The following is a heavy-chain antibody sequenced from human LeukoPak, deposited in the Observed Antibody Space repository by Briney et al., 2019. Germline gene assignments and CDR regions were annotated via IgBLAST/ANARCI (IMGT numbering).Heavy chain of an antibody. J-gene: IGHJ4*02. D-gene: IGHD1-1*01. CDR3: ARDITELERLFDY. CDR2: ISSSSSSI. V-gene: IGHV3-48*01. CDR1: GFTFSSYR. Sequence: GGSLRLSCAASGFTFSSYRMNWVRQAPGKGLEWVSGISSSSSSIGNADSVKSRFTISRDNAKNSLYLQMNSLRAEDTAVYYCARDITELERLFDYWGQGTLVTVSS.